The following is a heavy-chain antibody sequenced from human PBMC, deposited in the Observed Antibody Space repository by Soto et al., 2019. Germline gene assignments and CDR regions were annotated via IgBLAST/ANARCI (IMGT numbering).Heavy chain of an antibody. J-gene: IGHJ1*01. CDR3: AKGLTPGYFQH. CDR2: ISGSGGST. V-gene: IGHV3-23*01. Sequence: GGSLRLSCAASGFTFSSYAMSWVRQAPGKGLGWVSAISGSGGSTYYADSVKGRFTISRDNSKNTLYLQMNSLRAEDTAVYYCAKGLTPGYFQHWGQGTLVTVSS. D-gene: IGHD1-20*01. CDR1: GFTFSSYA.